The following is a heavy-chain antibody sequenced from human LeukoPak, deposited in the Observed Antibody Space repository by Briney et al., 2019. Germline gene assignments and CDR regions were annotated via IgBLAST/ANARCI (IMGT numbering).Heavy chain of an antibody. J-gene: IGHJ6*03. D-gene: IGHD1-1*01. CDR3: ARVRTNYYYYYMDV. Sequence: SETLSLTCTVSGGSISSYYWSWIRQPPGKGLEWVGSIYYSGSTYYNPSLKSRVTISVDTSKNQFSLKLSSVTAADTAVYYCARVRTNYYYYYMDVWGKGTTVTVSS. CDR1: GGSISSYY. CDR2: IYYSGST. V-gene: IGHV4-39*07.